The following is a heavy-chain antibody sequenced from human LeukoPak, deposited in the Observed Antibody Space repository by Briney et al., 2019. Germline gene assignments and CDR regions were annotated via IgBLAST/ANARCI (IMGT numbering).Heavy chain of an antibody. V-gene: IGHV3-30-3*01. J-gene: IGHJ4*02. CDR1: GFTFSSYA. CDR3: ARGYSGYDYFDY. CDR2: ISYDGSNK. D-gene: IGHD5-12*01. Sequence: PGGSLRLSCAASGFTFSSYAMHWVRQAPGKGLEWVAVISYDGSNKYYADSVKGRFTISRDYSKNTLYLQMNSLRAEDTAVYYCARGYSGYDYFDYWGQGTLVTVSS.